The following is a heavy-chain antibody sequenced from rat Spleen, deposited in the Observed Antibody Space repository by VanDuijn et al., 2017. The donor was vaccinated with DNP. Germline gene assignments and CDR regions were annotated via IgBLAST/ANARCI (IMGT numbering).Heavy chain of an antibody. CDR1: GFSLASYS. V-gene: IGHV2-6*01. CDR3: VRSDYNDDSHYYGYFDH. Sequence: QVRLQESGPGLVQPSQTLSLTCTVSGFSLASYSVAWIRQPPAKGLEWVAAMSNGGNTYYNSALRSRLSISRDTSKSQVFLKMNSLQTEDTAMYFCVRSDYNDDSHYYGYFDHWGQGVMVTVSS. CDR2: MSNGGNT. D-gene: IGHD1-12*02. J-gene: IGHJ2*01.